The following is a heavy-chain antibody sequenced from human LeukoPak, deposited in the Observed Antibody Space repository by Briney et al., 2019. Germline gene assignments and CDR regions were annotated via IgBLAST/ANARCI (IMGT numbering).Heavy chain of an antibody. Sequence: SSETLSLTCAVYGGSFSGYYWSWIRQPPGKGLEWIGEINHSGSTNYNPSLKSRVTISVDTSKNQFSLKLSSVTAADTAVYYCARGELSWSGYYSFDYWGQGTLVTVSS. V-gene: IGHV4-34*01. J-gene: IGHJ4*02. CDR1: GGSFSGYY. CDR2: INHSGST. CDR3: ARGELSWSGYYSFDY. D-gene: IGHD3-3*01.